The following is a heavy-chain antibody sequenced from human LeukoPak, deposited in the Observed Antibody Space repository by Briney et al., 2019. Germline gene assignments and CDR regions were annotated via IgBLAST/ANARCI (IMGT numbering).Heavy chain of an antibody. CDR2: IHHSGST. V-gene: IGHV4-4*02. D-gene: IGHD1-26*01. Sequence: SRTLSLTCAVSGGSISTNNWWTWVRQPPGKGLEWIGEIHHSGSTDYNPSLKSRVTISPDKSKNQFSLTLTSVTAADTAVYFCARAPLSGTYYTDAFDIWGQGTMVTVSS. J-gene: IGHJ3*02. CDR1: GGSISTNNW. CDR3: ARAPLSGTYYTDAFDI.